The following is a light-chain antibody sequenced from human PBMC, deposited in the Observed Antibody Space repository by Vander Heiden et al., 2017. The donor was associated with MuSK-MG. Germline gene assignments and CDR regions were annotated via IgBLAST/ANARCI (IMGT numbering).Light chain of an antibody. Sequence: DTQMTQSPSTLSASVGDRVTITCRASQSISNWLAWYQQKPGKAPKLLIYDASTLESGVPSRFSGSGSGTEFTLTINSLKPDDFATYYCQQDNSYSPYTFAQGTKLEIK. J-gene: IGKJ2*01. CDR1: QSISNW. V-gene: IGKV1-5*01. CDR2: DAS. CDR3: QQDNSYSPYT.